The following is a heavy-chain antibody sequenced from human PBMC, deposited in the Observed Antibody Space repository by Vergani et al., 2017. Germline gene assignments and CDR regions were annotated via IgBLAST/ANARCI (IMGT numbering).Heavy chain of an antibody. J-gene: IGHJ1*01. CDR1: GFTFSTYA. V-gene: IGHV3-23*01. CDR3: AKSRASLDLCGEHFQH. CDR2: IDNSGRSI. Sequence: EVHLLESGGGLRQPGGSLKLSCAASGFTFSTYAMSWVRQVPGKGLEWVATIDNSGRSIYYTDSVKGRFTISRDNSKSTLFLQMNSLSAEDTALYYCAKSRASLDLCGEHFQHWGRGTLVTVSS. D-gene: IGHD2-21*01.